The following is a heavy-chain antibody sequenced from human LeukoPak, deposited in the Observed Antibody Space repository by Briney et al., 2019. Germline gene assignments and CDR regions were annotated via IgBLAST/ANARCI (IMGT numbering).Heavy chain of an antibody. CDR3: ARVSSGWSLTLDY. V-gene: IGHV3-11*04. J-gene: IGHJ4*02. Sequence: AGGSLRLPCAASGFTFSDYYMSWIRQAQGKGLEWVSYISSSGSTIYYADSVKGRFTISRDNAKNSLYLQMNSLRAEDTAVYYCARVSSGWSLTLDYWGQGTLVTVSS. CDR2: ISSSGSTI. D-gene: IGHD6-19*01. CDR1: GFTFSDYY.